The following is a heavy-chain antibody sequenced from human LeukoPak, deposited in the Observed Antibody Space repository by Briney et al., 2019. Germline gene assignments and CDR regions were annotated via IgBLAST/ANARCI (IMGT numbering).Heavy chain of an antibody. CDR1: GYTFTSYG. D-gene: IGHD3-9*01. J-gene: IGHJ2*01. CDR3: AREPHYDLLTGYALGYLDL. Sequence: GASVKVSCKASGYTFTSYGISWVRQAPGKGLEWMGGFDPEDGETIYAQKFQGRVTMTEDTSTDTAYMELSRLRSDDTAVYYCAREPHYDLLTGYALGYLDLWGRGTLLTVSS. V-gene: IGHV1-24*01. CDR2: FDPEDGET.